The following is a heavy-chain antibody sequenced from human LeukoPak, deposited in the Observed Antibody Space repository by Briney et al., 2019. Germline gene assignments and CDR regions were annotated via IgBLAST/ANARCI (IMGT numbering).Heavy chain of an antibody. D-gene: IGHD6-13*01. V-gene: IGHV3-30*09. CDR2: ILYDGSKK. CDR1: GFTFSTYP. CDR3: AVIATAGGNDAFDI. Sequence: GGSLRLSCVASGFTFSTYPIHWVRQAPGKGLEWVAVILYDGSKKYYADSVKGRFAISRDNSKNTLYLQVNSLRAEDTALYYCAVIATAGGNDAFDIWGQGTMVTVSS. J-gene: IGHJ3*02.